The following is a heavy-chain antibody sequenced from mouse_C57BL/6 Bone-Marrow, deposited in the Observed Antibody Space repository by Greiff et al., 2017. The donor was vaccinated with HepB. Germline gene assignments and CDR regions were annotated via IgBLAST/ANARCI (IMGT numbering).Heavy chain of an antibody. CDR3: ARTRPKAGTSYFDY. D-gene: IGHD3-3*01. J-gene: IGHJ2*01. CDR1: GFTFSDYG. V-gene: IGHV5-17*01. CDR2: ISSGSSTI. Sequence: EVKVVESGGGLVKPGGSLKLSCAASGFTFSDYGMHWVRQAPEKGLEWVAYISSGSSTIYYADTVKGRFTISRNNAKNTLFLQRTSLRSEDTAMYYCARTRPKAGTSYFDYWGQGTTLTVSS.